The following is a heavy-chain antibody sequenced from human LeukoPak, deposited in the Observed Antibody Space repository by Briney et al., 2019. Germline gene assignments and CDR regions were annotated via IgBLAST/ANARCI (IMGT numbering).Heavy chain of an antibody. CDR3: AKDQLTTVTTSFDY. CDR2: ISGSGVTT. D-gene: IGHD4-11*01. J-gene: IGHJ4*02. V-gene: IGHV3-23*01. Sequence: GGSLRLSCAASGFAFSNYDMSWVRQAPGKGLEWVSAISGSGVTTYYADSVKGRFTISRDNPKNTLYLQMNSLRAEDTAVYYCAKDQLTTVTTSFDYWGQGTLVTVSS. CDR1: GFAFSNYD.